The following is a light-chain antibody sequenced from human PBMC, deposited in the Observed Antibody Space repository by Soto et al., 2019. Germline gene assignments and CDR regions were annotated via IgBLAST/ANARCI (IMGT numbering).Light chain of an antibody. Sequence: DILMTQSPATLSVSLGETATLSCRASQSISNNVAWYHQRPGQAPRLHIFGSSRAAGIPPRFSGVGSGTDFTLTISGLQSGDFGVYFCQQYLQWPLTFGGGTKVEVK. CDR1: QSISNN. CDR3: QQYLQWPLT. V-gene: IGKV3D-15*01. CDR2: GS. J-gene: IGKJ4*01.